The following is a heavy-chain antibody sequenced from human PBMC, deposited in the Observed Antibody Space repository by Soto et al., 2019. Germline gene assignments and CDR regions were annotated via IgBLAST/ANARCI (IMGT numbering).Heavy chain of an antibody. V-gene: IGHV6-1*01. Sequence: PSQTLSLTCAISGDSVSSNSAAWNWIRQSPSRGLEWLGRTYYRSKWYNDYAVSVKSRITINPDTSKNQFSLQLNSVTPEDMAVYYCAREEGANIYYYYYGMDVWGQGTKVTVSS. CDR1: GDSVSSNSAA. CDR2: TYYRSKWYN. D-gene: IGHD1-26*01. J-gene: IGHJ6*02. CDR3: AREEGANIYYYYYGMDV.